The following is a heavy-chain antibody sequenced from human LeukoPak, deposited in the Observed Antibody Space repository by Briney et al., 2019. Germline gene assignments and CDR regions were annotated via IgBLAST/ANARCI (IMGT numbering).Heavy chain of an antibody. Sequence: SETLSLTCTVSGGSISSYYWGWIRQPPGKGLEWIGSIYYSGTTYYNPSLKSRVTISVDTSKNQFSLKLSSVTAADTAVYYCARITMIGGGGFDIWGQGTMVTVSS. CDR2: IYYSGTT. CDR3: ARITMIGGGGFDI. CDR1: GGSISSYY. D-gene: IGHD3-10*01. V-gene: IGHV4-39*07. J-gene: IGHJ3*02.